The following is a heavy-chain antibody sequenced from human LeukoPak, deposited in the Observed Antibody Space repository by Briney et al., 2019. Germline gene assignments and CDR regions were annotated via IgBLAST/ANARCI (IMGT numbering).Heavy chain of an antibody. Sequence: SQTLSLTCSVSGDSISSRTYYWTWIRQHPEKGLEWIGYIWNSGSTNYNPALKSRVTVSVDTSKNQFSLKLTSVTAADTAIYYCARDVSSMFPNWFDPWGQGILVIVSS. V-gene: IGHV4-31*03. CDR1: GDSISSRTYY. J-gene: IGHJ5*02. D-gene: IGHD6-6*01. CDR3: ARDVSSMFPNWFDP. CDR2: IWNSGST.